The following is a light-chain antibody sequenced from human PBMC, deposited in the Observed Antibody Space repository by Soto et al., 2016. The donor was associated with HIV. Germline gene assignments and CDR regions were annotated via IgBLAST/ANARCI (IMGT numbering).Light chain of an antibody. CDR3: QVWDSSSDHSPWV. CDR1: NIGRKS. CDR2: DDS. J-gene: IGLJ3*02. V-gene: IGLV3-21*03. Sequence: SYVLTQAPSVSVAPGKTATITCGGNNIGRKSVHWYQQKPGQAPILVVYDDSDRPTGIPARFSGLNSDNTATLTISGVEDGDEADYYCQVWDSSSDHSPWVFGGGTKLTVL.